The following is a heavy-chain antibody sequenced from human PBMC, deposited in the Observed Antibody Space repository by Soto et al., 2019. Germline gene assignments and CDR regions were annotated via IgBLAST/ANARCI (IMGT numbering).Heavy chain of an antibody. CDR2: INPSGGST. D-gene: IGHD4-17*01. V-gene: IGHV1-46*01. CDR3: ARAVGDYGVNGWFDP. Sequence: ASVKVSCKASGYTFTGYAMHWVRQAPGQRLEWMGWINPSGGSTSYAQKFQGRVTMTRDTSTSTVYMELSSLRSEDTAVYYCARAVGDYGVNGWFDPWGQGTLVTVSS. CDR1: GYTFTGYA. J-gene: IGHJ5*02.